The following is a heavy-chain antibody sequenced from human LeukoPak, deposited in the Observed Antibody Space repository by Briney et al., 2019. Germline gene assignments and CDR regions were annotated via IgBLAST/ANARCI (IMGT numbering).Heavy chain of an antibody. J-gene: IGHJ4*02. Sequence: SVKVSCKASGGTFSSYAISWVRQAPGQGLEWMGRIIPIFGRANYAQKFQGRVTITTDESTSTAYMELSSLRSEDTAVYYCAGSGYYYYFDYWGQGTLVTVSS. CDR2: IIPIFGRA. CDR1: GGTFSSYA. V-gene: IGHV1-69*05. CDR3: AGSGYYYYFDY. D-gene: IGHD3-22*01.